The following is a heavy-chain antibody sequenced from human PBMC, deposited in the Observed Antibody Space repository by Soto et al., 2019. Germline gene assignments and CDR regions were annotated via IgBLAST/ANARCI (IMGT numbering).Heavy chain of an antibody. CDR1: GGSISSGGYY. Sequence: SETLSLTCTVSGGSISSGGYYWYWIRQHPGKGLEWIGYIYYSGTTYYNPSLKSRVTISVDTSKNQFSLKLSSVTAADTAVYYCARGPSGDKVDYWGQGTLVTVSS. CDR2: IYYSGTT. CDR3: ARGPSGDKVDY. D-gene: IGHD7-27*01. J-gene: IGHJ4*02. V-gene: IGHV4-31*03.